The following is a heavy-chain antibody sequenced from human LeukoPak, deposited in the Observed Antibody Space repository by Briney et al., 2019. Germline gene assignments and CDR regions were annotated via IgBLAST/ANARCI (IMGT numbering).Heavy chain of an antibody. D-gene: IGHD5-12*01. Sequence: GGSLRLSCAASGFTFSSYGMHWVRQAPGKGLEWVAVIPYDGSNKYYADSVKGRFTISRDNSKNTLYLQMNSLRAEDTAVYYCARGIVATILALGSYFDYWGQGTLVTVSS. CDR3: ARGIVATILALGSYFDY. CDR2: IPYDGSNK. J-gene: IGHJ4*02. CDR1: GFTFSSYG. V-gene: IGHV3-30*03.